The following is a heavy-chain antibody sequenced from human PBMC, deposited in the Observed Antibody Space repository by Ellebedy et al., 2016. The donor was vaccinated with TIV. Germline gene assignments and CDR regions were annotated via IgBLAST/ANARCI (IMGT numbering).Heavy chain of an antibody. Sequence: GESLKISCAASGFIFTDYAITWVRQAPGRGLEWVSTITASTYYADSVKGRFSISRDSSKKTVHLQMNNLRAEDTAIYYCAKERGYGVSYFDYWGQGSLVTVSS. CDR2: ITAST. D-gene: IGHD5-12*01. CDR3: AKERGYGVSYFDY. J-gene: IGHJ4*02. CDR1: GFIFTDYA. V-gene: IGHV3-23*01.